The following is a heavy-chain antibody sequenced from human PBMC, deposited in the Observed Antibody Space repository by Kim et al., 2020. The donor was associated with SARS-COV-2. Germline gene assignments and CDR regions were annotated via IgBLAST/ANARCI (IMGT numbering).Heavy chain of an antibody. CDR2: IRSKAYGGTT. D-gene: IGHD2-2*01. V-gene: IGHV3-49*04. CDR3: TRASKGPAAIQYYFDY. J-gene: IGHJ4*02. CDR1: GFTFGDYA. Sequence: GGSLRLSCTASGFTFGDYAMSWVRQAPGKGLEWVGFIRSKAYGGTTEYAASVKGRFTISRDDSKSIAYLQMNSLKTEDTAVYYCTRASKGPAAIQYYFDYWGQGTLVTVSS.